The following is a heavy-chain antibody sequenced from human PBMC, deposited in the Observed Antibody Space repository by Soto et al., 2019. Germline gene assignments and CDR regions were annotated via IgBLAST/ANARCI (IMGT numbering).Heavy chain of an antibody. CDR1: GYTLTPYY. V-gene: IGHV1-8*01. J-gene: IGHJ3*02. Sequence: GASVKGSCKGPGYTLTPYYIKRVRQATGQGLEWMGWMNPNSGNTGYAQKFRGRVTMTRNTSISTAYMELSSLRSEDTAVYYCARGATSDAFDIWGQGTMVTVSS. CDR2: MNPNSGNT. CDR3: ARGATSDAFDI.